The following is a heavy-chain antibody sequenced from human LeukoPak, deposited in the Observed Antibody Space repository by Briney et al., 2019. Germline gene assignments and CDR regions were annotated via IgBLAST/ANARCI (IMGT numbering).Heavy chain of an antibody. V-gene: IGHV4-39*07. D-gene: IGHD6-19*01. Sequence: SETLSLTCIVSGGSISSGTYYWGWIRQPPGKGLEWIGSIYYSGSTYYNPSLKSRVTISVDTSKNQFSLKLSSVTAADTAVYYCARGAAVAGFDYWGQGTLVTVSS. J-gene: IGHJ4*02. CDR1: GGSISSGTYY. CDR3: ARGAAVAGFDY. CDR2: IYYSGST.